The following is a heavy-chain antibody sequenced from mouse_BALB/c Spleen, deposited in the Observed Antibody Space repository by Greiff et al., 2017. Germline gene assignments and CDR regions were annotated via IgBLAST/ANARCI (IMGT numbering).Heavy chain of an antibody. CDR3: ARKDGYYDAMDY. Sequence: VQLVESGPGLVQPSQSLSITCTVSGFSLTSYGVHWVRQSPGKGLEWLGVIWSGGSTDYNAAFISRLSISKDNSKSQVFFKMNSLQANDTAIYYCARKDGYYDAMDYWGQGTSVTVSS. V-gene: IGHV2-2*02. CDR2: IWSGGST. CDR1: GFSLTSYG. D-gene: IGHD2-3*01. J-gene: IGHJ4*01.